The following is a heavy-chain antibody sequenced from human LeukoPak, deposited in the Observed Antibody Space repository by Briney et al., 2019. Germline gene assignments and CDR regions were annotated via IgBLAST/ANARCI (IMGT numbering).Heavy chain of an antibody. V-gene: IGHV1-8*01. CDR1: GYTFTSYD. J-gene: IGHJ3*02. D-gene: IGHD1-1*01. Sequence: GASVKVSCKASGYTFTSYDINWVRQATGQGLEWMGWMNPNSGNTGYAQKFQGRVTMTRNISISTAYMELSSLRSEDTAVYYCATQGGRLERPRAFDIWGQGTMVTVSS. CDR2: MNPNSGNT. CDR3: ATQGGRLERPRAFDI.